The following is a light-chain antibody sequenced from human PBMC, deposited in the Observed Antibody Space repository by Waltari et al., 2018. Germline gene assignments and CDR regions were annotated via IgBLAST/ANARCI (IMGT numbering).Light chain of an antibody. CDR1: QSMSSF. J-gene: IGKJ3*01. Sequence: DIQVTQSPSSLSASVGDRVTITCRASQSMSSFLNWYQQKPGKAPRLLISATSNWQSGVPSRFSGSGSGADCTLTINSLQPEDFATYYCLQSYSLSLFTFGPGTRVDIK. CDR2: ATS. CDR3: LQSYSLSLFT. V-gene: IGKV1-39*01.